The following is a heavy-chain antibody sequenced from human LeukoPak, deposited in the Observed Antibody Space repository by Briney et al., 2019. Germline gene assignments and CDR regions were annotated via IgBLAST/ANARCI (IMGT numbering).Heavy chain of an antibody. Sequence: ASVKVSCKASGYTFTSYGISWVRQAPGPGHEWMGWISAYNGNTNYAQKLQGRVTMTTDTSTSTAYMELRSLRSDDTAVYYCARGGEGFWSGFDAFDIWGQGTMVTVSS. V-gene: IGHV1-18*01. D-gene: IGHD3-3*01. CDR2: ISAYNGNT. CDR3: ARGGEGFWSGFDAFDI. J-gene: IGHJ3*02. CDR1: GYTFTSYG.